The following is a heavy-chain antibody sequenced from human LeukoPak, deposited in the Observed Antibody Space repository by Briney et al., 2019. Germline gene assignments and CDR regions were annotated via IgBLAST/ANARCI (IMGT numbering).Heavy chain of an antibody. J-gene: IGHJ5*02. V-gene: IGHV3-23*01. D-gene: IGHD6-19*01. CDR2: INGSGGST. Sequence: GGSPRLSCAASGFTFSSYAMSWVRQAPGKGLEWVSDINGSGGSTYYADSVKGRFTISRDNLKNTLYLQMNSLRAEDTAVYYCAKAPRGSGWYMWFDPWGQGTLVTVSS. CDR3: AKAPRGSGWYMWFDP. CDR1: GFTFSSYA.